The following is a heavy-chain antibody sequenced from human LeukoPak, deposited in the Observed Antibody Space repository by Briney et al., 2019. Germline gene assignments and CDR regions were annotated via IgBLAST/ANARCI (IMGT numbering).Heavy chain of an antibody. V-gene: IGHV1-18*01. Sequence: GASVKVSCKASGYTFTSYGISWVRQAPGQGPERMGWISAYNGNTNYAQKLQGRVTMTTDTSKSTAYLELRSLRSDDPAVYYCARDLAYCGGDCLIYYYYGMDVWGQGTTVTVSS. CDR1: GYTFTSYG. CDR2: ISAYNGNT. D-gene: IGHD2-21*02. CDR3: ARDLAYCGGDCLIYYYYGMDV. J-gene: IGHJ6*02.